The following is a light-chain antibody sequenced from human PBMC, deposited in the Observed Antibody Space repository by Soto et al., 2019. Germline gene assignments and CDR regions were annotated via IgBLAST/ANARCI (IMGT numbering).Light chain of an antibody. Sequence: ERRRTPSTDTLSLSPGERATLSCRASQSVNNNLAWYQQKPGQAPRLLIYGASTRATGIPARFSGSGSGTEFTLTISSFQSEDYAVHYCQQYTPLLLIPFGDVARLAIK. V-gene: IGKV3D-15*01. CDR1: QSVNNN. J-gene: IGKJ5*01. CDR2: GAS. CDR3: QQYTPLLLIP.